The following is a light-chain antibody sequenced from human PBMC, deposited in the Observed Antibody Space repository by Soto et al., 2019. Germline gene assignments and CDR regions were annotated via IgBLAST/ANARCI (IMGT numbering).Light chain of an antibody. CDR2: DAS. Sequence: IMLTQSPATLSLSKGERAILSCRASQSVSSSYLAWYQQKPGQAPRLLIYDASNRATGIPDRFSGSGSGTDFTLTISRLEPEDFAVYYCQQHGSSPWMFGQGTKVDIK. CDR3: QQHGSSPWM. J-gene: IGKJ1*01. V-gene: IGKV3-20*01. CDR1: QSVSSSY.